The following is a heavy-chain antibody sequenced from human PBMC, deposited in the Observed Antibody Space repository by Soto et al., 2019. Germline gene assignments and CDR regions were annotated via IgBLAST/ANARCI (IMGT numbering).Heavy chain of an antibody. CDR1: GGSISSGGYY. V-gene: IGHV4-31*03. D-gene: IGHD1-1*01. CDR3: ARDTAVPPGVVYYYGMDV. Sequence: QVQLQESGPGLVKPSQTLSLTCTVSGGSISSGGYYWSWIRQHPGKGLEWIGYIYYSGSTYYNPSLRSRVTISVATSKNQFSLNLSSVTAADTAVYYCARDTAVPPGVVYYYGMDVWGQGTTVTVSS. CDR2: IYYSGST. J-gene: IGHJ6*02.